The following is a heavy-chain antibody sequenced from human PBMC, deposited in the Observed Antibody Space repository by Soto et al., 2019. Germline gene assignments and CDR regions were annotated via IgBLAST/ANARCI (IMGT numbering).Heavy chain of an antibody. CDR2: ISGSGGST. CDR3: AKGNNLEWFLSPVAY. CDR1: GFTFSSYV. V-gene: IGHV3-23*01. Sequence: EVQLLDSGGDLVQPGGSLRLSCAASGFTFSSYVMSWVRQAPGKGLEWVSAISGSGGSTYSADSVKGRFTISRDNSKNTLYLQVDSRRAEDTALYYCAKGNNLEWFLSPVAYWGQGTLVTVSS. D-gene: IGHD3-3*01. J-gene: IGHJ4*02.